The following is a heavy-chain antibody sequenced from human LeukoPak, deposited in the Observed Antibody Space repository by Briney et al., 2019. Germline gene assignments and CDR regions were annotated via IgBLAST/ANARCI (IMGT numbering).Heavy chain of an antibody. Sequence: SGGSLRLSCAISGFTFSSYAMSWVRQAPGKGLEWVSYISSSGSTIYNAASVKGRVTISRDNAKNSLYLQMNSLRAEDTAFYYCARDAPLMTTVTYLDYWGQGTLVTVSS. CDR3: ARDAPLMTTVTYLDY. J-gene: IGHJ4*02. D-gene: IGHD4-17*01. CDR2: ISSSGSTI. CDR1: GFTFSSYA. V-gene: IGHV3-48*03.